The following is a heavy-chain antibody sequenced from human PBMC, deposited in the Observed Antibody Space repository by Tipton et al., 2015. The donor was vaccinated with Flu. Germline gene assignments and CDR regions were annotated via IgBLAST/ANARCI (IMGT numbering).Heavy chain of an antibody. Sequence: LTCTVSGDSISSGTHYWSWIRQPAGKGLEWIGRIYTSGSTNYNPSLKTRVTISVDTSKNQFSLKLSSVTAADTAVYYCARDDGDYGSESYHYYYGMDVWGQGTTVTVSS. J-gene: IGHJ6*02. CDR3: ARDDGDYGSESYHYYYGMDV. CDR1: GDSISSGTHY. V-gene: IGHV4-61*02. CDR2: IYTSGST. D-gene: IGHD3-10*01.